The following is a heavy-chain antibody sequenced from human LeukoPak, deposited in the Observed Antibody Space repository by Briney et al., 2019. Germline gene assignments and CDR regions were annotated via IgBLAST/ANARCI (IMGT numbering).Heavy chain of an antibody. D-gene: IGHD6-19*01. J-gene: IGHJ6*02. CDR3: ATISVAPSGDYYFAMDV. V-gene: IGHV4-4*02. CDR1: GGSISSTNW. Sequence: QASETLSLTCAVSGGSISSTNWWSWVRQPPGKGLEWIGEIYHTGSANFNPSLESRVTISVDKSKNHFSLNLSSVTAADTAVYYCATISVAPSGDYYFAMDVRGQGTTVTVSS. CDR2: IYHTGSA.